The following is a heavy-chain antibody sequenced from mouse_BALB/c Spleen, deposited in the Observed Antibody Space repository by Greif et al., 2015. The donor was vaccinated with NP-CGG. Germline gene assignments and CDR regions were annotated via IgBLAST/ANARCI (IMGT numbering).Heavy chain of an antibody. CDR1: GFAFSSYD. V-gene: IGHV5-12-1*01. CDR2: ISSGGGST. CDR3: ARQGDDGLLWYLDV. D-gene: IGHD2-3*01. Sequence: DVKLVESGGGLVKPGGSLKLSCAASGFAFSSYDMSWVRQTPEKRLEWVAYISSGGGSTYYPDTVKGRFTISRDNAKNTLYLQMSSLKSEDTAMYYRARQGDDGLLWYLDVWGAGTTVTVSS. J-gene: IGHJ1*01.